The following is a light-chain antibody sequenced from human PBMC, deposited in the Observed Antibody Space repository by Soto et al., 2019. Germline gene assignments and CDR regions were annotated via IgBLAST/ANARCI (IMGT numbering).Light chain of an antibody. J-gene: IGKJ5*01. Sequence: EIVMTQCPATLSVSPGERATLSCRASQSVSSNLAWYQQKPGQAPRLLIYGASTRATGIPARFSGSGSGTDYSLIISSLEPEDFSVYYCQQRSNWPPITFGQGTRLEIK. V-gene: IGKV3-11*01. CDR1: QSVSSN. CDR3: QQRSNWPPIT. CDR2: GAS.